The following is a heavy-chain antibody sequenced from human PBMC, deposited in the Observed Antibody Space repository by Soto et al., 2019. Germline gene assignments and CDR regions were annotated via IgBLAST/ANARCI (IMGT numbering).Heavy chain of an antibody. Sequence: QVQLQQWGAGLLKPSETLSLTCAVYGGSFSGYYWSWIRQPPGKGLEWIGEINHSGSTNYNPSLKSRVTISVDTSKNQFSLKLSSVTAADTAVYYCARAGQRILLWPGSPRFDPWGQGTLVPVSS. CDR1: GGSFSGYY. V-gene: IGHV4-34*01. D-gene: IGHD2-21*01. CDR3: ARAGQRILLWPGSPRFDP. CDR2: INHSGST. J-gene: IGHJ5*02.